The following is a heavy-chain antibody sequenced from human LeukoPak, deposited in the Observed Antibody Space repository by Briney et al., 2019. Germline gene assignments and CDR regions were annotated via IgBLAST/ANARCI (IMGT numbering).Heavy chain of an antibody. J-gene: IGHJ6*03. CDR3: ARANYYYYYMDV. CDR1: GYTFTGYY. Sequence: ASVKVSCKASGYTFTGYYMHWVRQAPGQGLEWMGWINPNSGGTNYAQKFQGRVTMTGDTSISTAYMELSRLRSDDTAVYYCARANYYYYYMDVWGKGTTVTVSS. V-gene: IGHV1-2*02. CDR2: INPNSGGT.